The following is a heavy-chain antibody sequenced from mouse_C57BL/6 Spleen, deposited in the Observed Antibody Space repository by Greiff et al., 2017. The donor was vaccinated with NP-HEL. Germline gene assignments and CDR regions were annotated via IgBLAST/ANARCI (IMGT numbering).Heavy chain of an antibody. D-gene: IGHD2-1*01. CDR1: GFNIKDYY. V-gene: IGHV14-2*01. Sequence: EVQVVESGAELVKPGASVKLSCTASGFNIKDYYMHWVKQRTEQGLEWIGRIDPEDGETKYGPKFQGKATITADRSSNTAYLQLSSRTSEDTAVYYCASDGVDLLWLAYWGQGTLVTVSA. CDR2: IDPEDGET. J-gene: IGHJ3*01. CDR3: ASDGVDLLWLAY.